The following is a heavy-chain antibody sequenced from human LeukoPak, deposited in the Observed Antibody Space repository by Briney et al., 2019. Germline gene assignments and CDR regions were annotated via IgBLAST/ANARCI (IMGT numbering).Heavy chain of an antibody. J-gene: IGHJ5*02. CDR2: IIPIFGTA. D-gene: IGHD3-3*01. CDR1: GGTFSSYA. V-gene: IGHV1-69*01. Sequence: SVKVSSKASGGTFSSYAISWVRQAPGQGLEWMGGIIPIFGTANYAQKFQGRVTITADESTSTAYMELSSLRSEDTAVYYCARTEYYDFWSGLSWFDPWGQGTLVTVSS. CDR3: ARTEYYDFWSGLSWFDP.